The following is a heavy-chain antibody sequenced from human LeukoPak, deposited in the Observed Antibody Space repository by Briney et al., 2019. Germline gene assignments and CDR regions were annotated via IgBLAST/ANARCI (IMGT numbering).Heavy chain of an antibody. D-gene: IGHD1-26*01. CDR3: ARDLVGATGDAFDI. V-gene: IGHV1-69*01. CDR1: VGTFSSYA. CDR2: IIPIFGTA. Sequence: GSSVKVSCKASVGTFSSYAISWVGQAAGQGLEWMGGIIPIFGTANYAQKFQCRVTITADESTSTAYMELSSLRSEDTAVYYCARDLVGATGDAFDIWGQGTMVTVSS. J-gene: IGHJ3*02.